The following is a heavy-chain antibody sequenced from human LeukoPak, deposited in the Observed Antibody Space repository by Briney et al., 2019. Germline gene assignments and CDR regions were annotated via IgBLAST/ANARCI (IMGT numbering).Heavy chain of an antibody. J-gene: IGHJ4*02. CDR3: ASTNRIQFFYYFDY. V-gene: IGHV3-21*04. D-gene: IGHD5-18*01. Sequence: GRSLRLSCAASGFTFSSYAMSWVRQAPGKGLEWVSSISSSSSYIYYADSVKGRFTISRDNAKNSLYLQMNSLRAEDTAVYYCASTNRIQFFYYFDYWGQGTLVTVSS. CDR1: GFTFSSYA. CDR2: ISSSSSYI.